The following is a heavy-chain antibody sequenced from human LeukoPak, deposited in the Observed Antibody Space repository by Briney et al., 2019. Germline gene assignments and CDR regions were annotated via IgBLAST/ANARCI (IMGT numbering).Heavy chain of an antibody. Sequence: SETLSLTCAVYGGSFSGYYWSWIRQPPGKGLEWIGEINHSGSTNYNPSLKSRVTISVDTSKNQFSLKLSSVTAADTAVYYCARVHYYDSSGYYYQFDPWGQGTLVTVSS. J-gene: IGHJ5*02. CDR1: GGSFSGYY. CDR3: ARVHYYDSSGYYYQFDP. D-gene: IGHD3-22*01. CDR2: INHSGST. V-gene: IGHV4-34*01.